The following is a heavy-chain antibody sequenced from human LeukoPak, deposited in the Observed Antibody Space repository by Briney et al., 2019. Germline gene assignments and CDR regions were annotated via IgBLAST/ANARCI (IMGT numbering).Heavy chain of an antibody. CDR2: FDPEDGES. D-gene: IGHD1-26*01. V-gene: IGHV1-24*01. CDR1: GVSLSATS. Sequence: ASVKVSCKVSGVSLSATSIHWVRQAPGQWLEWMGGFDPEDGESIFAQRFQGRFSMTEDTSTDTAYMELRSLRLEDTAVYYCATADKWEPLDYWGQGTLVTVSS. CDR3: ATADKWEPLDY. J-gene: IGHJ4*02.